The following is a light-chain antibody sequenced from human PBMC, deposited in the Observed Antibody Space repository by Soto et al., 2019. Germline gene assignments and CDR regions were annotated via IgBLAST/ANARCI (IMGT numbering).Light chain of an antibody. CDR1: SSDVGGYNS. V-gene: IGLV2-14*03. CDR3: SSYTSSSTVV. Sequence: ALTQPASVSGSPGQSITISCTGTSSDVGGYNSVSWYQQHPGKVPKLMIYDVSNRPSGVSNRFSGSKSVNTASLTISGLQAEDEADYYCSSYTSSSTVVFGGGTKLTVL. J-gene: IGLJ2*01. CDR2: DVS.